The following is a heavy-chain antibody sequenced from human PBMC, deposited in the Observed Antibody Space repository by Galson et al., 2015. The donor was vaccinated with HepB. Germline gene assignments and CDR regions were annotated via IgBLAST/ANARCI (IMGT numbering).Heavy chain of an antibody. CDR1: GGSISSANW. V-gene: IGHV4-4*02. J-gene: IGHJ6*02. CDR2: KYHGGSA. D-gene: IGHD3-10*01. CDR3: ARGLWLGESSYGMDV. Sequence: ETLSLTCAVSGGSISSANWWTWVRQSPGKGLEWIGEKYHGGSANYNPSLKSRVTISVDRSNNHFSLRLTSVTAADTAVYYCARGLWLGESSYGMDVWGQGTTVTVSS.